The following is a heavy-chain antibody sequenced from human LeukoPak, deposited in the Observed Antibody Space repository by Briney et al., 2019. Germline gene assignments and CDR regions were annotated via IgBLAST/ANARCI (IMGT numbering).Heavy chain of an antibody. CDR3: ARDSRGYYYDSSGSPYWYFDL. CDR1: GGSISSSSYY. D-gene: IGHD3-22*01. Sequence: SETLSLTCTVSGGSISSSSYYWGWIRQPPGKGLEWIGSVYYSGSTYYNPSLKSRVTISVDTSKNQFSLKLSSVTAADTAVYYCARDSRGYYYDSSGSPYWYFDLWGRGTLVTVSS. J-gene: IGHJ2*01. V-gene: IGHV4-39*07. CDR2: VYYSGST.